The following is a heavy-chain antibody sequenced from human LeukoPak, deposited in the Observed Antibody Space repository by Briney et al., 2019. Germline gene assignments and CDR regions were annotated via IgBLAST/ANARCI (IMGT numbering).Heavy chain of an antibody. D-gene: IGHD2-2*01. CDR3: ARDRGAGRKGYCSSTSCYFGY. V-gene: IGHV3-30-3*01. J-gene: IGHJ4*02. Sequence: GRSLRLSCAASGFTFSSYAMHWVRQAPGKGLEWVAVISYDGSNKYYADSVKGRFTISRDNSKNTLYLQMNSLRAEDTAVYYCARDRGAGRKGYCSSTSCYFGYWGQGTLATVSS. CDR1: GFTFSSYA. CDR2: ISYDGSNK.